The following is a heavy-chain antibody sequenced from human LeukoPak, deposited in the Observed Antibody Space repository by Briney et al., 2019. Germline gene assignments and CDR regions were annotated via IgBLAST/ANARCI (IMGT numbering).Heavy chain of an antibody. J-gene: IGHJ4*02. D-gene: IGHD2-8*01. Sequence: SQTLSLTCSVSGGSISSGDYYWSWIRQPAGKGLEWIGRIYTSGSTNYNPSLKSRVTISVDTSKNQFSLKLTSVTAADTAIYYCARCVYTYGPNFDHWGQGTLVTVSS. CDR2: IYTSGST. V-gene: IGHV4-61*02. CDR1: GGSISSGDYY. CDR3: ARCVYTYGPNFDH.